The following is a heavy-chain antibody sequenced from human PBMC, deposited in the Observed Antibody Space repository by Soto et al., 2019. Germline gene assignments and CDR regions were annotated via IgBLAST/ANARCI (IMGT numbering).Heavy chain of an antibody. Sequence: SETLSLTCTVSGGSTSSDNYWSWIRQPPGMGLEWFGHIYYSGNTDYNPSLKSRLAISIDTSKNQFSLKLSSVTAADTAVYFCAREGGESSDGLYYFDSWGQGSLVTVSS. CDR1: GGSTSSDNY. D-gene: IGHD3-16*01. CDR2: IYYSGNT. J-gene: IGHJ4*02. CDR3: AREGGESSDGLYYFDS. V-gene: IGHV4-30-4*01.